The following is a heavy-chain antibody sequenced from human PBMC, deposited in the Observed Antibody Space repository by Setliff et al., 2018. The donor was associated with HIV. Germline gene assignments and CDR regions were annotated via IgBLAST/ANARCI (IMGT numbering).Heavy chain of an antibody. CDR2: INPKSGAT. CDR1: GYSFTGYY. Sequence: ASVKVSCKASGYSFTGYYVNWVRQAPGQGLEWMGRINPKSGATNLAQKSQGRVTLTRDTSVTTVYMELTSLRSDDTAVYYCARKDGVGYCDSNSCYGIGPIDFWGQGSLVTVSS. CDR3: ARKDGVGYCDSNSCYGIGPIDF. D-gene: IGHD2-2*01. J-gene: IGHJ4*02. V-gene: IGHV1-2*06.